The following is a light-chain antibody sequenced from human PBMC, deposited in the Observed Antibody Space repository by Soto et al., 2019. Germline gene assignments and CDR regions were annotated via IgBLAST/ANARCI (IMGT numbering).Light chain of an antibody. J-gene: IGKJ1*01. CDR3: LQDYNYPWT. V-gene: IGKV1-6*01. CDR1: QDISND. CDR2: AAS. Sequence: ALQMTQSPSSLSASVGDRVTITCRASQDISNDLGWYQEKPGQAPKLLIYAASNLQSGVPSRFSGRGSGTDFTLTIRSLQPEDFATYYCLQDYNYPWTFGQGTKVEI.